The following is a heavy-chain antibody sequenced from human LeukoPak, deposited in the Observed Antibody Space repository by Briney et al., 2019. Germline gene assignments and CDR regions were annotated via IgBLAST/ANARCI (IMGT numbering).Heavy chain of an antibody. CDR2: ISAYNGNT. D-gene: IGHD6-19*01. Sequence: ASVKVSCKASGYTFTSYGISWVRQAPGQGLEWMGWISAYNGNTNYAQKLQGRVTMTTDTSTSTAYMELRSLRSDDTAVYYCAREQWIYSSGWDLDYWGQGTLVTVSS. CDR1: GYTFTSYG. J-gene: IGHJ4*02. V-gene: IGHV1-18*01. CDR3: AREQWIYSSGWDLDY.